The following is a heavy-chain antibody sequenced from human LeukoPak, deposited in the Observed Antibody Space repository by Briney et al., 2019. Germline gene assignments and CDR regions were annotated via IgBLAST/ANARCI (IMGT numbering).Heavy chain of an antibody. J-gene: IGHJ6*02. CDR1: GFTFSSYS. CDR2: ISSGSSYI. CDR3: ARDPDGGNSGAHDYYGMDV. Sequence: GGSLRLSCATCGFTFSSYSMNWVRQAPGKGLEWVSSISSGSSYIYYADSVKGRFTVSRDNAKNSLYLQMNSLRAEDTAVYYCARDPDGGNSGAHDYYGMDVWGQGTTVTVSS. V-gene: IGHV3-21*01. D-gene: IGHD4-23*01.